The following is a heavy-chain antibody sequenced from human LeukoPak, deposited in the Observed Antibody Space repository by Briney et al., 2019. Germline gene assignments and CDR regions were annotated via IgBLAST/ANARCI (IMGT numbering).Heavy chain of an antibody. J-gene: IGHJ4*02. D-gene: IGHD1-26*01. Sequence: GGSLRLSCAASGFTFSSYSMNWVRQAPGKGLEWVSSISTSSSYIYYADSVKGRFTISRDNAKNTLYLQMNSLRVEDTAVYFCTRDRGSTEFDYWGQGTLVTVSS. CDR2: ISTSSSYI. CDR3: TRDRGSTEFDY. CDR1: GFTFSSYS. V-gene: IGHV3-21*01.